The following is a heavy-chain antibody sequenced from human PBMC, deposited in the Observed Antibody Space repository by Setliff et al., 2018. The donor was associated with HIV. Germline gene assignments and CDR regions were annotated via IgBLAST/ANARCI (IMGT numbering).Heavy chain of an antibody. CDR3: ARGAWYTSGWYSSRYMDV. CDR2: MNPNSGNT. Sequence: GASVKVSCKASGYTSTSSDINWVRQAPGQGLEWMGWMNPNSGNTGYAQKFQGRVTLTRHTSISTAYMELNSLRSEDTAVYYCARGAWYTSGWYSSRYMDVWGKGTTVTVSS. CDR1: GYTSTSSD. J-gene: IGHJ6*03. D-gene: IGHD6-19*01. V-gene: IGHV1-8*02.